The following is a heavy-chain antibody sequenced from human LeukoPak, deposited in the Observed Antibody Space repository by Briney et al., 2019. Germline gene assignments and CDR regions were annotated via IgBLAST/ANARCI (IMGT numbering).Heavy chain of an antibody. CDR1: GGSISSSSYY. J-gene: IGHJ2*01. Sequence: KPSETLSLTCTVSGGSISSSSYYWGWIRQPPGKGLEWIGSIYYSGSTYYNPSLKSRVTISVDTSKNQFSLKLSSVTAADTAVYYCAREGRIFGVRWYFDLWGRGTLVTVSS. CDR3: AREGRIFGVRWYFDL. CDR2: IYYSGST. V-gene: IGHV4-39*07. D-gene: IGHD3-3*01.